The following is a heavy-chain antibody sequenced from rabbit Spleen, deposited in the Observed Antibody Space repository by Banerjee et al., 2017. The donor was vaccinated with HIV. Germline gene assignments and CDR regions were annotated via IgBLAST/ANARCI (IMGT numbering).Heavy chain of an antibody. D-gene: IGHD1-1*01. V-gene: IGHV1S40*01. Sequence: QSLEESRGDLVKPGASPTLTCTASGFSFSSSHWICWVRQAPGKGLEWIACIGGGSSGFTYHATGAKGRFTISKTSSTTVTLQRTSLTAADTATYFCARDTSTSFASYGMDLWGPGTLVTVS. CDR1: GFSFSSSHW. CDR3: ARDTSTSFASYGMDL. J-gene: IGHJ6*01. CDR2: IGGGSSGFT.